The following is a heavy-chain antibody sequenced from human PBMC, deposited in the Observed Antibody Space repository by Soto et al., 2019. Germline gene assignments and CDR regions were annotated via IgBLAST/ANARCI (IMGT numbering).Heavy chain of an antibody. V-gene: IGHV3-53*02. J-gene: IGHJ5*02. D-gene: IGHD2-8*01. CDR1: GFTVSSNY. Sequence: EVQVVETGGGLIQPGGSLRLSCAVSGFTVSSNYMSWVRQPPGKGPEWVSDIYSGGSTYYADSVKGRFTISRDNSKNTLYLQMNSLRAEDTAXYYCXRERDGHNPNWFDLWGQGTLVTVSS. CDR2: IYSGGST. CDR3: XRERDGHNPNWFDL.